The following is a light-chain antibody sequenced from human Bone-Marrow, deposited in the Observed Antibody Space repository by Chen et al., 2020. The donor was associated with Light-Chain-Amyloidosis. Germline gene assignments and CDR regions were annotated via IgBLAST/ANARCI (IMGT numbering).Light chain of an antibody. J-gene: IGLJ3*02. CDR3: QSYDTTLSGSV. CDR1: SSNIGAGYD. Sequence: QSVLTQPPSVSGAPGQRVTISCTGTSSNIGAGYDVHWYQQLPGTAPKLLIYGNDNRPSGVPARFSATKSGPSASLAITGLQAEDEADYYCQSYDTTLSGSVFGGGTKLTVL. CDR2: GND. V-gene: IGLV1-40*01.